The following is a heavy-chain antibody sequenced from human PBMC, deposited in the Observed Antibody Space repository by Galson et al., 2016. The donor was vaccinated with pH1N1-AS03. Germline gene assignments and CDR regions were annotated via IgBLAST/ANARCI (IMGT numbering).Heavy chain of an antibody. J-gene: IGHJ6*03. D-gene: IGHD3-16*01. CDR2: IGPGGDT. CDR3: ARDKSPYLCYMDV. Sequence: SLRLSCAASGFTFSNHAMHWVRQGTGRGLEWVSGIGPGGDTYYGGSVKGRFTISRETAKNSLYLQMNSLRPEDTAVYYCARDKSPYLCYMDVWGKGTTVIVSS. V-gene: IGHV3-13*01. CDR1: GFTFSNHA.